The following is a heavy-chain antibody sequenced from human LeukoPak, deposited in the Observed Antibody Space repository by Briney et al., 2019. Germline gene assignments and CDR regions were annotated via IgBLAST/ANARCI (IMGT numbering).Heavy chain of an antibody. V-gene: IGHV1-2*02. J-gene: IGHJ6*03. CDR2: INPNSGGT. Sequence: ASVKDSCKTSGYTFTGYYIHWVRQAPGQGLEWMGWINPNSGGTKYAQKFQGRVTMTRDTSISTAYMELNWLTSDDTAVYYCASGLGQLGYYYYMDVWGKGTTVTVSS. CDR3: ASGLGQLGYYYYMDV. D-gene: IGHD6-13*01. CDR1: GYTFTGYY.